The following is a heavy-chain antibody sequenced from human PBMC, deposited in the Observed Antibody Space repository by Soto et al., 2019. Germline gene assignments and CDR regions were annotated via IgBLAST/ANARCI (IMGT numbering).Heavy chain of an antibody. CDR1: GFTFDDYT. CDR2: ISWDGGKT. V-gene: IGHV3-43*01. CDR3: AKDTDYGGNSALDY. J-gene: IGHJ4*02. D-gene: IGHD4-17*01. Sequence: GGSRRRSWPASGFTFDDYTMHWVREAPGKGLEWVSLISWDGGKTYYADSVKGRFTISRDNSKNSLFLQMNNLTTDDTALYYCAKDTDYGGNSALDYWGQGTLVTVSS.